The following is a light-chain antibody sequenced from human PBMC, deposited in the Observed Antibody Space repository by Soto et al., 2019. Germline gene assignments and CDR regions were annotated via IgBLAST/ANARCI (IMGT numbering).Light chain of an antibody. J-gene: IGKJ1*01. CDR1: QSVTSNY. V-gene: IGKV3-20*01. Sequence: EVVLTQSPGTLSSSPGERATLSCRASQSVTSNYLAWYQQKRGQAPRLLIWGASIRATDLPDRFSGGGSGTDFTLTISRLEAEDSAVYYCHQYYRTPRTFGQGTKVDIK. CDR2: GAS. CDR3: HQYYRTPRT.